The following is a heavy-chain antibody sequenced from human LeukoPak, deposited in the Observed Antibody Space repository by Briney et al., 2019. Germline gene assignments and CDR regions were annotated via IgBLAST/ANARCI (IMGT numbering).Heavy chain of an antibody. CDR3: ARDLDYGDYAIDY. J-gene: IGHJ4*02. CDR2: ISSSSTI. CDR1: GFTFSSYS. Sequence: GGSLRLSCAASGFTFSSYSMNWVRQAPGKGLEWVSYISSSSTIYYADSVKGRFTISRDNAKNSLYLQMNSLRAEDTAVYYCARDLDYGDYAIDYWGQGTLVTVSS. V-gene: IGHV3-48*01. D-gene: IGHD4-17*01.